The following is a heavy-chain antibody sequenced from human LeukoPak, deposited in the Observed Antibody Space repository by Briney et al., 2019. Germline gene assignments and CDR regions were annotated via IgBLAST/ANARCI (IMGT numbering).Heavy chain of an antibody. D-gene: IGHD1-14*01. CDR3: ARGRNTLDV. CDR2: ISYDGSNK. J-gene: IGHJ6*04. V-gene: IGHV3-30*03. Sequence: GGSLRLSCAASGFTFSSYGMHWVRQAPGKGLEWVAVISYDGSNKYYADSVKGRFTISRDNSKNTLYLQMNSLRAEDTAVYYCARGRNTLDVWGKGTTVTVSS. CDR1: GFTFSSYG.